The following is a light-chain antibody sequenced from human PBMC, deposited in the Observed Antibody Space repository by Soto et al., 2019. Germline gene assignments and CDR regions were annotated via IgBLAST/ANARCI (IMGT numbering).Light chain of an antibody. CDR3: HQYGSSPT. Sequence: EIVLTQSPGTLSLSPGERATLSCRSSQSVSSSYLAWYQQKPGQAPRLLVYDVSSRATGIPDRFSGSGSGTDFTLTISGLEPEDFAVYYCHQYGSSPTFGQGTTVEIK. J-gene: IGKJ1*01. V-gene: IGKV3-20*01. CDR2: DVS. CDR1: QSVSSSY.